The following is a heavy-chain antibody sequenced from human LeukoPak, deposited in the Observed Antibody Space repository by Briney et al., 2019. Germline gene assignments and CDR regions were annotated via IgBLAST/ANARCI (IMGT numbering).Heavy chain of an antibody. J-gene: IGHJ4*02. Sequence: GRSLRLSCAASGFTFDDYAMHWVWQAPGKGLEWVSGISWNSGSIGYADSVKGRFTISRDNAKNSLYLQMNSLRAEDMALYYCAKGNGIENWGQGTLVTVSS. V-gene: IGHV3-9*03. CDR2: ISWNSGSI. CDR1: GFTFDDYA. D-gene: IGHD1-26*01. CDR3: AKGNGIEN.